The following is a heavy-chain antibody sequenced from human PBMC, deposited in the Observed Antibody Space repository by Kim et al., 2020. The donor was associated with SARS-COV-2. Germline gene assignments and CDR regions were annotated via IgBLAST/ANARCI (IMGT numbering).Heavy chain of an antibody. CDR2: ISGSGGST. D-gene: IGHD3-3*01. CDR1: GFTFSSYA. CDR3: AKDTYYDFWSGLYS. J-gene: IGHJ5*02. V-gene: IGHV3-23*01. Sequence: GGSLRLSCAASGFTFSSYAMSWVRQAPGKGLEWVSAISGSGGSTYYADSVKGRFTISRDNSKNTLYLQMNSLRAEDTAVYYCAKDTYYDFWSGLYSWGQGTLVTVSS.